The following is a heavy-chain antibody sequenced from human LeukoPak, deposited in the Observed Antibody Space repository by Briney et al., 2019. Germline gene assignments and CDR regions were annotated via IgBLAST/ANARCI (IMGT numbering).Heavy chain of an antibody. V-gene: IGHV3-30*04. CDR1: GFTFSSYE. CDR2: ISYDEKNK. CDR3: ARDGYNEEVWYVDL. Sequence: GGSLRLSCAASGFTFSSYEMHWVRQAPGKGLEWVSFISYDEKNKYYADSVKGRFTISRDNAKKTLYLQMNSLRAEDTAVYYCARDGYNEEVWYVDLWGRGILVTVSS. J-gene: IGHJ2*01. D-gene: IGHD5-24*01.